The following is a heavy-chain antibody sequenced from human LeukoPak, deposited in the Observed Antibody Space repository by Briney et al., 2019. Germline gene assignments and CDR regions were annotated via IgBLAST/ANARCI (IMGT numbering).Heavy chain of an antibody. D-gene: IGHD6-6*01. V-gene: IGHV1-46*01. CDR1: GYTFTSYY. CDR2: INPSGGST. J-gene: IGHJ6*03. CDR3: ARGIAAPRRYYYYYMDV. Sequence: ASVKVSCKASGYTFTSYYMHWVRQAPGQGLEWMGIINPSGGSTTYAQKFQGRVTMTSDTSTSTVYMELSSLRSEDTAVYYCARGIAAPRRYYYYYMDVWGKGTTVTVSS.